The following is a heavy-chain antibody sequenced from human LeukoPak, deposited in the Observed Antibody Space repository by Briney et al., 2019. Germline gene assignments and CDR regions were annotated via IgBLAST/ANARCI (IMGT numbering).Heavy chain of an antibody. J-gene: IGHJ4*02. V-gene: IGHV3-23*01. D-gene: IGHD3-3*01. CDR2: ISGSGGST. CDR1: GFTFSSYA. CDR3: AKVPDFWSGYYVNY. Sequence: PGGSLRLSCAASGFTFSSYAMSWVRQAPGKGLEWVSAISGSGGSTYYADSVKGRFTISRDNSKNTLYLQMNSPRAEDTAVYYCAKVPDFWSGYYVNYWGQRTLVTVSS.